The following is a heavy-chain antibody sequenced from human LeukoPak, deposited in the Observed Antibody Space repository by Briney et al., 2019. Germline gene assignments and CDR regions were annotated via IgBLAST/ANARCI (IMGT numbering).Heavy chain of an antibody. CDR1: GGSISSYY. V-gene: IGHV4-59*08. D-gene: IGHD1-20*01. CDR2: IYNSGST. J-gene: IGHJ4*02. CDR3: ARRSLSYSWNYFDY. Sequence: SETLSLTCTVSGGSISSYYWSWIRQPPGKGLEWIGYIYNSGSTSYNPSLKSRVTISMDTSKNQLSLKLSSVTAADTAVYFCARRSLSYSWNYFDYWGQGTLVTVSS.